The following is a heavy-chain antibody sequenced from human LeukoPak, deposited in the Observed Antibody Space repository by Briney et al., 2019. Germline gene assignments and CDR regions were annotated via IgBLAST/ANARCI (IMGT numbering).Heavy chain of an antibody. CDR1: GYTFTNYG. J-gene: IGHJ6*03. CDR2: ISAYNGNT. CDR3: ARRAVDNSYYYYMDV. V-gene: IGHV1-18*01. D-gene: IGHD6-19*01. Sequence: WASVKVSCKASGYTFTNYGISWVRQAPGQGLEWMGWISAYNGNTNYAQKLQGRVTMTPDTSTSTAYMEVSSLRYEDTAVYYCARRAVDNSYYYYMDVWGKGTTVTVSS.